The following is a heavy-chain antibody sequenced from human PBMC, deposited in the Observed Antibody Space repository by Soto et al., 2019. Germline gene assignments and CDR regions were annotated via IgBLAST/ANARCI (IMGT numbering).Heavy chain of an antibody. CDR3: AGGAGTSRKYYFDY. J-gene: IGHJ4*02. CDR1: GGTFSSYA. D-gene: IGHD6-19*01. Sequence: QVQLVQSGAEVKKPGSSVKVSCKASGGTFSSYAISWVRQAPGQGLEWLGGIIPIFGTANYAQKFQGRVTITADESTSTAYMELSSLRSEDTAVYYCAGGAGTSRKYYFDYWGQGTLVTVSS. V-gene: IGHV1-69*01. CDR2: IIPIFGTA.